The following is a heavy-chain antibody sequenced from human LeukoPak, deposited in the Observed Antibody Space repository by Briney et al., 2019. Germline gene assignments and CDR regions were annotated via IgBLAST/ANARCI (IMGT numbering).Heavy chain of an antibody. CDR3: ARGPYYYDSSGAEAHASDI. J-gene: IGHJ3*02. CDR1: GGSISSGSYS. D-gene: IGHD3-22*01. V-gene: IGHV4-30-2*01. Sequence: SQTLSLTCAVSGGSISSGSYSWSWIRQPPGKGLEWIGYIYPRGSTYYNPSLKSRVILSLDKSANQFSLNLSSVTAADTAVYYCARGPYYYDSSGAEAHASDIWGQGTMVTVSS. CDR2: IYPRGST.